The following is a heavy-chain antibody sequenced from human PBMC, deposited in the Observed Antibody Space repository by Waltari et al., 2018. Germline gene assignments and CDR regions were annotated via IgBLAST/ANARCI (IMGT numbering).Heavy chain of an antibody. D-gene: IGHD1-26*01. V-gene: IGHV3-23*01. CDR1: GFTFSSYT. J-gene: IGHJ4*02. Sequence: EVQLLESGGGLVQPGGSLRLSCAASGFTFSSYTMSWVRRAPGKGLEGVSAISCSGGSTYYADSVKGRFTLSRDNSKNTLYLQMNSLRADDTAVYYCAKDDFSQWELHTNWGQGTLVTVSS. CDR3: AKDDFSQWELHTN. CDR2: ISCSGGST.